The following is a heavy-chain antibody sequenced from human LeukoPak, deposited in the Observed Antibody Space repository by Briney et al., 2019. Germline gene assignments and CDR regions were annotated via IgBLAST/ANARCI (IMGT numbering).Heavy chain of an antibody. CDR3: ARDLTIFGVVIARYYYYGMDV. V-gene: IGHV3-21*01. D-gene: IGHD3-3*01. Sequence: GGSLRLSCAASGFTFSSYSINWVRKAPGKGREWVSSISSSSSYIYYADSVKGRFTISRDNAKNSLHLQMNSLRAEDTAVYYCARDLTIFGVVIARYYYYGMDVWGQGTTVTVSS. J-gene: IGHJ6*02. CDR1: GFTFSSYS. CDR2: ISSSSSYI.